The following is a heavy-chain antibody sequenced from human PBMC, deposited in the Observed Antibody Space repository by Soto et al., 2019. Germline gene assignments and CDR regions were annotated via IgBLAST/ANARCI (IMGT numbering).Heavy chain of an antibody. CDR2: IYYSGST. CDR3: ARDRGPAAIYWFDP. Sequence: PSETLSLTCTVSGGSVSSGSYYWSWIRQPPGKGLEWIGYIYYSGSTNYNPSLKSRVPISVDTSKNQFSLKLSSVTAADTAVYYCARDRGPAAIYWFDPWGQGTLVTVSS. D-gene: IGHD2-2*01. J-gene: IGHJ5*02. CDR1: GGSVSSGSYY. V-gene: IGHV4-61*01.